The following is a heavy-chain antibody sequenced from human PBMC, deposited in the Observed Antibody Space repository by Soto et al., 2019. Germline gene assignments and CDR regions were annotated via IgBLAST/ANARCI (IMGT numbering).Heavy chain of an antibody. V-gene: IGHV3-23*01. CDR2: ISGSGGTTT. D-gene: IGHD6-19*01. CDR1: GFTFSNYG. CDR3: AKVSGWPWYFDY. Sequence: PGGSLRLSCAAPGFTFSNYGMSWVRQAPGKGLEWVSGISGSGGTTTYYADFVKGRFTISRDNSKNTLYLQMNTLRAEDTAVYYCAKVSGWPWYFDYWGQGTLVTVSS. J-gene: IGHJ4*02.